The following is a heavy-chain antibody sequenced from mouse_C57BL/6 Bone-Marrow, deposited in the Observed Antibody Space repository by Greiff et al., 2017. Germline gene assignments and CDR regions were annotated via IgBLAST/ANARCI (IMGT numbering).Heavy chain of an antibody. CDR1: GYTFTSYW. Sequence: QLPGAELVKPGASVKMSCKASGYTFTSYWITWVKQRPGQGLEWIGDIYPTSGRTNYNEKFKSKAILTVDTSSNTAYMQLSSLTSEDSAVFYWARSGPLGRSFDYWGQGTTRTVSS. CDR3: ARSGPLGRSFDY. CDR2: IYPTSGRT. V-gene: IGHV1-55*01. J-gene: IGHJ2*01. D-gene: IGHD4-1*01.